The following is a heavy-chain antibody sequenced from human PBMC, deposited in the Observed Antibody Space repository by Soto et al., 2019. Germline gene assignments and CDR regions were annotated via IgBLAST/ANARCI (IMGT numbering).Heavy chain of an antibody. Sequence: GGSLRLSCAASGFTFSSYAMSWVRQAPGKGLEWVSAISGSGGSTYYADSVKGRFTISRDNSKNTLYLQMNSLRAEDTAVYYCANLLGAALIGYWGQGTLVTVSS. CDR1: GFTFSSYA. CDR2: ISGSGGST. J-gene: IGHJ4*02. CDR3: ANLLGAALIGY. V-gene: IGHV3-23*01. D-gene: IGHD3-16*01.